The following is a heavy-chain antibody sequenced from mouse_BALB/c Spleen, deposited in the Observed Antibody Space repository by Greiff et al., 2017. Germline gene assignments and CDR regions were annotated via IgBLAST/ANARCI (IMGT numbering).Heavy chain of an antibody. J-gene: IGHJ4*01. Sequence: EVQRVESGGGLVQPGGSRKLSCAASGFTFSSFGMHWVRQAPEKGLEWVAYISSGSSTIYYADTVKGRFTISRDNPKNTLFLQMTSLRSEDTAMYYCAREGPHYYGSSDAMDYWGQGTSVTVSS. CDR1: GFTFSSFG. CDR3: AREGPHYYGSSDAMDY. CDR2: ISSGSSTI. V-gene: IGHV5-17*02. D-gene: IGHD1-1*01.